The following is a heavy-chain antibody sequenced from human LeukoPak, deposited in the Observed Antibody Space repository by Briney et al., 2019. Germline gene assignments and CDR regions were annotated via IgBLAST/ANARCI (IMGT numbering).Heavy chain of an antibody. J-gene: IGHJ4*02. V-gene: IGHV4-61*02. CDR3: ARPGFGDYALEY. Sequence: PSETLSLTCTVSGVSISSSNSYWGWIRQPAGKGLEWIGRLYTSGSTNYNPSLKSRVTMSIDTSKNQFSLRLGSVTAADTAVYYCARPGFGDYALEYWGQGTLVTVSS. CDR2: LYTSGST. CDR1: GVSISSSNSY. D-gene: IGHD4-17*01.